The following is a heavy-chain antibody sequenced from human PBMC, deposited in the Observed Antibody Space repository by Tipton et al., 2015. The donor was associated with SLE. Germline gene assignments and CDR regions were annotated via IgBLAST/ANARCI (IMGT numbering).Heavy chain of an antibody. CDR2: ISNNGERI. D-gene: IGHD3-10*01. V-gene: IGHV3-64*01. J-gene: IGHJ6*03. CDR3: ARDGRGDYYYYYMDV. CDR1: GFTFSSNA. Sequence: SLRLSCTASGFTFSSNAMHWVRQAPGKGLEYVSSISNNGERIFYANSVKGRFSISRDNSKNTLYLQMGSLRTEDMAVYYCARDGRGDYYYYYMDVWGKGTTVTGSS.